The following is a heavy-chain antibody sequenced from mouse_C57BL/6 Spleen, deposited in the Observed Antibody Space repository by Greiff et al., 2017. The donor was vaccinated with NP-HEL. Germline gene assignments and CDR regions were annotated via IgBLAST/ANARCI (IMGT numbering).Heavy chain of an antibody. D-gene: IGHD2-4*01. Sequence: EVQLKESGPGLVKPSQSLSLTCSVTGYSITSGYYWNWIRQFPGNKLEWMGYISYDGSNNYNPSLKNRISITRDTSKNQFFLKLNSVTTEDTATYYCARDEYDYDAWFAYWGQGTLVTVSA. J-gene: IGHJ3*01. CDR3: ARDEYDYDAWFAY. CDR1: GYSITSGYY. CDR2: ISYDGSN. V-gene: IGHV3-6*01.